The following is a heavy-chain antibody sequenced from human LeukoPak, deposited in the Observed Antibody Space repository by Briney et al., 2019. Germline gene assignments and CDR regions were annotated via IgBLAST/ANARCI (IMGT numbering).Heavy chain of an antibody. CDR1: GDSINSYH. V-gene: IGHV4-4*07. Sequence: SETLSLTCTVSGDSINSYHWSWIRQPAGKGLEWIGRIHTSWSTNCNPSLRSRVAISMDHSKNQFSLKLKSVTAADTAVYYCARDDRSRDDSGGYHYWGQGTLVTVSS. J-gene: IGHJ4*02. CDR3: ARDDRSRDDSGGYHY. CDR2: IHTSWST. D-gene: IGHD3-22*01.